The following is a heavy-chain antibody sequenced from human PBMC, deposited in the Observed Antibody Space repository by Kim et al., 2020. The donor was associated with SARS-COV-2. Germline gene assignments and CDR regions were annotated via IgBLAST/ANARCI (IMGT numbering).Heavy chain of an antibody. CDR2: IIPIFGTA. CDR3: ARDLFRYSSSWYDFGWFDP. J-gene: IGHJ5*02. D-gene: IGHD6-13*01. CDR1: GGTFSSYA. Sequence: SVKVSCKASGGTFSSYAISWVRQAPGQGLEWMGGIIPIFGTANYAQKFQGRVTITADESTSTAYMELSSLRSEDTAVYYCARDLFRYSSSWYDFGWFDPWGQGTLVTVSS. V-gene: IGHV1-69*13.